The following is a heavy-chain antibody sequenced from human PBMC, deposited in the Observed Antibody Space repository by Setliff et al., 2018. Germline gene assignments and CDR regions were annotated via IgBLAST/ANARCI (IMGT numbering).Heavy chain of an antibody. CDR3: ARTCSGSGCYAGLES. D-gene: IGHD2-15*01. CDR2: IWDDGVNK. Sequence: PGGSLRLSCAASGFTFSSYRMHWVRQAPGKGLEWVAVIWDDGVNKYHADSVKGRFTISRDNSKNTLYLQMNSLRPEDTAVYYCARTCSGSGCYAGLESWGQGAPVTV. CDR1: GFTFSSYR. J-gene: IGHJ4*02. V-gene: IGHV3-33*08.